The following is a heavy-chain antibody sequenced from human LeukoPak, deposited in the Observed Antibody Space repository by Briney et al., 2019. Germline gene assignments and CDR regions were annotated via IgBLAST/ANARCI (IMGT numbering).Heavy chain of an antibody. CDR1: GYSISSGYY. CDR2: IYHSGST. D-gene: IGHD2-2*01. J-gene: IGHJ6*03. CDR3: ASSSTSYLYYYYYMDV. V-gene: IGHV4-38-2*02. Sequence: SETLSLTCTVSGYSISSGYYWGWIRQPPGKGLEWIGSIYHSGSTYYNPSLKSRVTISVDTSKNQFSLKLSSVTAADTAVYYCASSSTSYLYYYYYMDVWGKGTTVTVSS.